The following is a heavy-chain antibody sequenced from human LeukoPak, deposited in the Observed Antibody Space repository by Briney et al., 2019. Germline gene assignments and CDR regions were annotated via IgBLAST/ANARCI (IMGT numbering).Heavy chain of an antibody. CDR3: ARDEVTGGAYDY. CDR1: GLTSSSYA. Sequence: PGGSLRLSCAASGLTSSSYAMSWVRQAPGKGLEWVSAISGSGGSTYYADSVKGRFTISRDNSKNTLYLQMNSLRAEDTAVYYCARDEVTGGAYDYWGQGTLVTVSS. D-gene: IGHD3-16*01. V-gene: IGHV3-23*01. J-gene: IGHJ4*02. CDR2: ISGSGGST.